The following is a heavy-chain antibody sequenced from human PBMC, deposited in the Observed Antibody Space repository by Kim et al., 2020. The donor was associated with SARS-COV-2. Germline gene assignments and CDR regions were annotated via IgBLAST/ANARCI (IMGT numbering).Heavy chain of an antibody. CDR2: INPNSGGT. CDR3: ARGPYSSGWYPGGWFDP. V-gene: IGHV1-2*04. D-gene: IGHD6-19*01. J-gene: IGHJ5*02. CDR1: GYTFTGYY. Sequence: ASVKVSCKASGYTFTGYYMHWVRQAPGQGLEWMGWINPNSGGTNYAQKFQGWVTMTRDTSISTAYMELSRLRSDDTAVYYCARGPYSSGWYPGGWFDPWGQGTLVTVSS.